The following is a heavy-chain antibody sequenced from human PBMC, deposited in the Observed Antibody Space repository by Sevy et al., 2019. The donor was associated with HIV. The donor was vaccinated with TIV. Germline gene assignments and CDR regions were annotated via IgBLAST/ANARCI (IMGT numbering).Heavy chain of an antibody. J-gene: IGHJ4*02. CDR2: INPNSGDT. Sequence: ASVKVSCKASGYMFSAYIIHWVRQAPGQGLEWMGRINPNSGDTNYAQKFQGRVTMTRDTSINTAYMELSRLRSDDTAVYSCARVLYYDSSAYYFDYWGQGTLVTVSS. CDR1: GYMFSAYI. D-gene: IGHD3-22*01. CDR3: ARVLYYDSSAYYFDY. V-gene: IGHV1-2*06.